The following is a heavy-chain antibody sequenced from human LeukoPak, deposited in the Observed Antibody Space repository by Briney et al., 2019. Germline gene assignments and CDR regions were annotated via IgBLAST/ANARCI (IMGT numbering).Heavy chain of an antibody. D-gene: IGHD7-27*01. CDR3: ARDCPWGGLNGFDY. CDR2: IHTDGTT. V-gene: IGHV3-53*01. CDR1: GFSVSNDY. Sequence: GGSLRLSCAASGFSVSNDYMSWVRQAPGKGLEWVSVIHTDGTTYYADSVKGRFTISRDNYRNALILYMDRLGAEDTAIYYCARDCPWGGLNGFDYWGQGTLVTVSS. J-gene: IGHJ4*02.